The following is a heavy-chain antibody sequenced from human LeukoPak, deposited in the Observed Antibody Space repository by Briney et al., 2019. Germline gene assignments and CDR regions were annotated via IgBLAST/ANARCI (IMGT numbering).Heavy chain of an antibody. Sequence: PGRSLRLSCAASGLTFSSYSINWVRQAPGKGLEWVSSISSSSSYIYYADSVKGRFTISRDNAKNSLYLQMNSLRAEDTAVYYCARARGGFDYFDYWGQGTLVTVSS. CDR2: ISSSSSYI. CDR3: ARARGGFDYFDY. J-gene: IGHJ4*02. V-gene: IGHV3-21*01. CDR1: GLTFSSYS. D-gene: IGHD3-16*01.